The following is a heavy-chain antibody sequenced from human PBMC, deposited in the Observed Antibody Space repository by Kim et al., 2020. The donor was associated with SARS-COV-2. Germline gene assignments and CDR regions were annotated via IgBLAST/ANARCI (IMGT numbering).Heavy chain of an antibody. V-gene: IGHV4-34*01. CDR1: GGSFSGYY. CDR3: ARGGYSYGTRGYYGMDV. D-gene: IGHD5-18*01. Sequence: SETLSLTCAVYGGSFSGYYWSWIRQPPGKGLEWIGEINHSGSTNYNPSLKSRVTISVDTSKNQFSLKLSSVTAADTAVYYCARGGYSYGTRGYYGMDVWGQGTTVTVSS. J-gene: IGHJ6*02. CDR2: INHSGST.